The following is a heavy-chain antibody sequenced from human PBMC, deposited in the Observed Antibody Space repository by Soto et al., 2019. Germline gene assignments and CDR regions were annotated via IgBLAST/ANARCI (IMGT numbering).Heavy chain of an antibody. V-gene: IGHV1-2*02. CDR3: ARGIYDYDFWSGNAAFDI. J-gene: IGHJ3*02. CDR2: INPNSGGT. Sequence: ASVKVSCKASGYTFTGYYMHWVRQAPGQGLEWMGWINPNSGGTNYAQKFQGRVTMTRDTSISTAYMELSRLRSDDTAVYYCARGIYDYDFWSGNAAFDIWGQGTMVTVSS. D-gene: IGHD3-3*01. CDR1: GYTFTGYY.